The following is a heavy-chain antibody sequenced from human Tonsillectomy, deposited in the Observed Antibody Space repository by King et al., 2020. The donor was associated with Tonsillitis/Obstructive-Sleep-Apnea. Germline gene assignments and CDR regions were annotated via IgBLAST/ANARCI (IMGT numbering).Heavy chain of an antibody. Sequence: QLQESGGGLVQPGGSLRLSCAASGFTFSSYAMSWVRQAPGKGLEWVSVISGSGGSTYYADSVKGRFTISRDNSKNTLYLQMNSLRAEDTAVYYCAKAPYDYVWGSSSHFDYWGQGTLVTVSS. CDR3: AKAPYDYVWGSSSHFDY. CDR2: ISGSGGST. J-gene: IGHJ4*02. CDR1: GFTFSSYA. D-gene: IGHD3-16*01. V-gene: IGHV3-23*01.